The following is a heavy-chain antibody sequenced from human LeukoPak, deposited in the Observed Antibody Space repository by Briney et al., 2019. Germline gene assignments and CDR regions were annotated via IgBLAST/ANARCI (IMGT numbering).Heavy chain of an antibody. V-gene: IGHV4-30-2*01. D-gene: IGHD1-14*01. J-gene: IGHJ4*02. CDR1: GGSISSSSYY. CDR3: ARAAPAVDY. Sequence: PSETLFLTCTVSGGSISSSSYYWSWIRQPPGKGLEWIGYIYHSGSTYYNPSLKSRVTISVDRSKNQFSLKLSSVTAADTAVYYCARAAPAVDYWGQGTLVTVSS. CDR2: IYHSGST.